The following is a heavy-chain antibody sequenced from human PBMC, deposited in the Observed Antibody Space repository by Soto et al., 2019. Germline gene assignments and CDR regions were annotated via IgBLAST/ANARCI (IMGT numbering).Heavy chain of an antibody. CDR3: ARAVDRYFGPGAFDI. CDR2: ISGSGGST. V-gene: IGHV3-23*01. CDR1: GFTFSSYA. J-gene: IGHJ3*02. D-gene: IGHD3-9*01. Sequence: GGSLRLSCAASGFTFSSYAMSWVRQAPGKGLEWVSAISGSGGSTYYADSVKGRFTISRDNSKNTLYLQMNSLRSEDTAVYYCARAVDRYFGPGAFDIWGQGTMVTVSS.